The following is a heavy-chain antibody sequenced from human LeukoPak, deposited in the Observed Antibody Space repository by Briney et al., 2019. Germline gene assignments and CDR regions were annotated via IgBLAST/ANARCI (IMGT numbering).Heavy chain of an antibody. D-gene: IGHD3-10*01. Sequence: ASVNVSCKASGYTFSSYGISWVRQAPGQGLEWMGWISGYNGNTNYAQKLQGRVTVTTDTSTSTAYMELRSLRSDDTAVYYCAGDPNYYGSGTFSVRNWFDPWGQGTLVTVSS. CDR1: GYTFSSYG. J-gene: IGHJ5*02. V-gene: IGHV1-18*04. CDR3: AGDPNYYGSGTFSVRNWFDP. CDR2: ISGYNGNT.